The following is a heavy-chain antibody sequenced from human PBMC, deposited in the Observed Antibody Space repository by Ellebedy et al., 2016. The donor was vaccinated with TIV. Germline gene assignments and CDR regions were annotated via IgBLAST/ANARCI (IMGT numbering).Heavy chain of an antibody. V-gene: IGHV4-39*07. CDR3: ARVRHIVTRRGFDI. Sequence: SETLSLXXTVSGGSISSGDYYWSWIRQPPGKGLEWIGSIYHSGSTNYNPSLKSRVTISVDTSKNQFSLKLSSVTAADMAVYYCARVRHIVTRRGFDIWGQGTMVTVSS. CDR2: IYHSGST. CDR1: GGSISSGDYY. D-gene: IGHD2-21*01. J-gene: IGHJ3*02.